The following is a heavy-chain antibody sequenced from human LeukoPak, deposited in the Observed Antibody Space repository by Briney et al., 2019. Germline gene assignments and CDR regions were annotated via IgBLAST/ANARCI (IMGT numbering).Heavy chain of an antibody. CDR2: ISYDGSNK. D-gene: IGHD2-2*01. V-gene: IGHV3-30*18. CDR3: AKESTR. J-gene: IGHJ4*02. CDR1: GFTFSSYG. Sequence: GGSLRLSCAASGFTFSSYGMHWVRQAPGKGLEWVAVISYDGSNKYYADSVKGRFTFSRDNSKNTLYLQMNSLRAEDTAVYYCAKESTRWGQGTLVTVSS.